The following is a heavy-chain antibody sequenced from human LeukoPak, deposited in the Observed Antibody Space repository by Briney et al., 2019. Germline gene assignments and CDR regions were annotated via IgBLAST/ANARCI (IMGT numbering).Heavy chain of an antibody. CDR2: IKQDGSEK. CDR3: AREPPTTVTTNFDY. V-gene: IGHV3-7*01. CDR1: GFIFSSYW. D-gene: IGHD4-17*01. Sequence: PGGSLRLSCAASGFIFSSYWMSWVRQAPGKGLEWVANIKQDGSEKYYVDSVKGRFTISRDNAKNSLYLQMNGLRAEDTAVYYCAREPPTTVTTNFDYWGQGTLVTVSS. J-gene: IGHJ4*02.